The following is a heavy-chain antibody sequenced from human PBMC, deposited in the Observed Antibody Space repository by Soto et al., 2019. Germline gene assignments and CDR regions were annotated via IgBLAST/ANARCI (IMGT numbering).Heavy chain of an antibody. V-gene: IGHV3-23*01. J-gene: IGHJ4*02. CDR3: AKDPSSGFAMENYFDY. CDR2: ISGSSTST. Sequence: EVQLSGSGGGLVQPGGSLRISCAASGFTFSSYAMSWVRQAPGKGLEWVSAISGSSTSTYYADSVKGRFTISRDNSKNTLYLQMNSLRAEDTAVYYCAKDPSSGFAMENYFDYWGQGTLVTVSS. CDR1: GFTFSSYA. D-gene: IGHD3-10*01.